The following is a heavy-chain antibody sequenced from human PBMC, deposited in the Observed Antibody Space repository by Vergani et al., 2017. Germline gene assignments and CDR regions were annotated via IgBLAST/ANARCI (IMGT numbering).Heavy chain of an antibody. CDR3: ARLVYSYGYWGWFDP. CDR2: ISAYNGNT. J-gene: IGHJ5*02. Sequence: QVQLVQSGAEVKKPGASVKVSCKASGYTFTSYGISWVRQAPGQGLEWMGWISAYNGNTNYAQKLQGRVTMTTDTSTSTAYMELRSLRSDDAAVYYCARLVYSYGYWGWFDPWGQGTLVTVSS. CDR1: GYTFTSYG. V-gene: IGHV1-18*01. D-gene: IGHD5-18*01.